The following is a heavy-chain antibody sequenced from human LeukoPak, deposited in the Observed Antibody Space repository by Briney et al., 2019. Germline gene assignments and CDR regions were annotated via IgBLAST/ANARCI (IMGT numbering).Heavy chain of an antibody. V-gene: IGHV1-8*03. Sequence: ASVKVSCKASGYTFTSYDINWVRQATGQGLEWMGWMNPNSGNTGYAQKFQGRVTITRNTSISTAYMELSSLRSEDTAVYYCARGYDFWSGYYWYFDYWDQGTLVTVSS. CDR1: GYTFTSYD. J-gene: IGHJ4*02. CDR3: ARGYDFWSGYYWYFDY. D-gene: IGHD3-3*01. CDR2: MNPNSGNT.